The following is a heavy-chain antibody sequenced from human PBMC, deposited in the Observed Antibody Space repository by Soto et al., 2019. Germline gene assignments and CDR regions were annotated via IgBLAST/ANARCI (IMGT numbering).Heavy chain of an antibody. J-gene: IGHJ4*02. V-gene: IGHV4-34*01. Sequence: LSLNCAVYGGSFSGYYWSWIRQPPGKGLEWIGEINHSGSTNYNPSLKSRVTISVDTSKNQFSLKLSSVTAADTAVYYCARRDYSFSFDYWGQGTLVTVSS. CDR1: GGSFSGYY. CDR2: INHSGST. D-gene: IGHD4-4*01. CDR3: ARRDYSFSFDY.